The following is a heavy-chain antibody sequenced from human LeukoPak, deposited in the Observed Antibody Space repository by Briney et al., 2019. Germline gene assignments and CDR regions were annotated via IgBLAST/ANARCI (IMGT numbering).Heavy chain of an antibody. J-gene: IGHJ6*02. CDR3: ARGLAVAGNCMDV. CDR1: GFTLRNYW. D-gene: IGHD6-19*01. V-gene: IGHV3-74*01. Sequence: PGGSLRRSCGASGFTLRNYWMHWVRQAPGKGLVWVSRINSDGTMTNYADSVKGRFTISRDNAKNTLHLQMNSLRAEDTAVYYCARGLAVAGNCMDVWGQGTTVTVSS. CDR2: INSDGTMT.